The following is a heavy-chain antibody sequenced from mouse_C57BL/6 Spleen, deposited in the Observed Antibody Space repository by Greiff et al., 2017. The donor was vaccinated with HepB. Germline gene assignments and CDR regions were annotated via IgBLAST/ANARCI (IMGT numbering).Heavy chain of an antibody. V-gene: IGHV1-54*01. CDR2: INPGSGGT. Sequence: VQLQQSGAELVRPGTSVKVSCKASGYAFTNYLIEWVKQRPGQGLEWIGVINPGSGGTNYNEKFKGKATLTADKSSSTAYMQLSSLTSEDSAVYFCARNYGNSYPYYFDYWGQGTTLTVSS. CDR3: ARNYGNSYPYYFDY. D-gene: IGHD1-1*01. CDR1: GYAFTNYL. J-gene: IGHJ2*01.